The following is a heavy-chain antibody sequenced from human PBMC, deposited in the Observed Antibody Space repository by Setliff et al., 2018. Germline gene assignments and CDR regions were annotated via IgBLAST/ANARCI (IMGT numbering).Heavy chain of an antibody. D-gene: IGHD3-22*01. Sequence: ASVKVSCKASGYSFSNYDINWVRQATGQGLEWMGWMNPNTGNTGYAQKLQGRVSMTRSTSISTAYMELSSLRSEDTAVYYCALSLYYYNASGYYPFDYWGLGTLVTVPS. J-gene: IGHJ4*02. CDR3: ALSLYYYNASGYYPFDY. CDR2: MNPNTGNT. V-gene: IGHV1-8*01. CDR1: GYSFSNYD.